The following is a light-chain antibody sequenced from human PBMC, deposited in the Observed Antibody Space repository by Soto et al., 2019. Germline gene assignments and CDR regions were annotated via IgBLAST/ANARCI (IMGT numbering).Light chain of an antibody. CDR1: QSTSSW. J-gene: IGKJ1*01. CDR3: QQYNSLGT. V-gene: IGKV1-5*01. Sequence: DIQMTQSPSTLSASVGDRVTITCRASQSTSSWLAWYQHKPGRAPKFLIYDASSLESGVPSRFSGSGSGTEFTLTISSLQPDDFATYYCQQYNSLGTFGQGTKVDIK. CDR2: DAS.